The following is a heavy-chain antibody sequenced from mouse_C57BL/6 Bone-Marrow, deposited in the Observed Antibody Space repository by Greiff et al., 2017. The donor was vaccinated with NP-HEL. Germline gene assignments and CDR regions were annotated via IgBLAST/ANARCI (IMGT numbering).Heavy chain of an antibody. J-gene: IGHJ3*01. V-gene: IGHV1-64*01. CDR3: AREDYGSSWGLAY. CDR2: IHPNSGST. CDR1: GYTFTSYW. D-gene: IGHD1-1*01. Sequence: QVQLQQPGAELVKPGASVKLSCKASGYTFTSYWMHWVKQRPGQGLEWIGMIHPNSGSTNYNEKFKSKATLTIDKSSSTAYMQLSSLTSEDSAVYYCAREDYGSSWGLAYWGQGTLVTVSA.